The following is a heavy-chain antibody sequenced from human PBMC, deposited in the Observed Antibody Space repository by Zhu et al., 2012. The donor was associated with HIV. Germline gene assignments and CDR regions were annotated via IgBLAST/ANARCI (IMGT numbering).Heavy chain of an antibody. CDR2: IYYSGST. Sequence: QVQLRESGPGLVKPSETLSLTCTVSDGSISSHYWSWIRQPPGKGLEWIGYIYYSGSTNYNPSLKSRVTISVDTSKNQFSLKLSSVTAADTAVYYCAREPVTPYYYYGMDVWGQGITVTVS. D-gene: IGHD4-23*01. V-gene: IGHV4-59*11. J-gene: IGHJ6*02. CDR1: DGSISSHY. CDR3: AREPVTPYYYYGMDV.